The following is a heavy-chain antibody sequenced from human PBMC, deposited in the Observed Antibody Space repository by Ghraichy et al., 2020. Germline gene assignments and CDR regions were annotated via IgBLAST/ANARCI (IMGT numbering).Heavy chain of an antibody. CDR1: GGSVSSGSYY. Sequence: SETLSLTCTVSGGSVSSGSYYWSWIRQPPGKGLEWIGYIYYSGSTNYNPSLKSRVTISVDTSKNQFSLKLSSVTAADTAVYYCARAERRIFDYWGQGTLVTVSS. CDR2: IYYSGST. CDR3: ARAERRIFDY. J-gene: IGHJ4*02. V-gene: IGHV4-61*01.